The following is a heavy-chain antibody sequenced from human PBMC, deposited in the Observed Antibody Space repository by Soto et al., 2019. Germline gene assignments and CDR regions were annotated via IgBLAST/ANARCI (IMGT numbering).Heavy chain of an antibody. Sequence: SETLSLTCAVYGGSFSGYYWSWMRQPPGKGLEWIGEINHSGSTYSNPSLKSRVTISVDTSKNKFSLKLSSVTAADTAVYYCVKQLGGGWFDPCGQGTLVTVSS. CDR3: VKQLGGGWFDP. CDR1: GGSFSGYY. CDR2: INHSGST. D-gene: IGHD6-6*01. V-gene: IGHV4-34*01. J-gene: IGHJ5*02.